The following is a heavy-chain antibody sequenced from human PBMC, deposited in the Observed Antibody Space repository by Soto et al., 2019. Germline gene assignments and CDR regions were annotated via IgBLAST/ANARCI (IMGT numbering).Heavy chain of an antibody. Sequence: PSETLSLTCTVSGGSISSYYWSWIRQPPGKGLEWIGYIYYSGSTNYNPSLKSRVTISVDTSKNQFSLKLSSVTAADTAVYYCARGEQWLRFGWFDPWGQGTLVTVSS. J-gene: IGHJ5*01. CDR3: ARGEQWLRFGWFDP. D-gene: IGHD5-12*01. CDR1: GGSISSYY. CDR2: IYYSGST. V-gene: IGHV4-59*01.